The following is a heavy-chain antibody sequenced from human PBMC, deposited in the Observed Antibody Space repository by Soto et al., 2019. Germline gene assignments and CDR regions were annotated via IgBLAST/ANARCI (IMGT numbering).Heavy chain of an antibody. J-gene: IGHJ4*02. CDR1: GFAFSDRY. D-gene: IGHD3-16*01. CDR2: TKNKANSYTT. V-gene: IGHV3-72*01. Sequence: SGGSLRLSCAASGFAFSDRYMDWFRQAPGKGLEWVGRTKNKANSYTTEYAASVKGRFTISRDDSRNSVYLQMNSLKTDDTAVYYCTIEGAYPGPDFDYWGQGTLVTVSS. CDR3: TIEGAYPGPDFDY.